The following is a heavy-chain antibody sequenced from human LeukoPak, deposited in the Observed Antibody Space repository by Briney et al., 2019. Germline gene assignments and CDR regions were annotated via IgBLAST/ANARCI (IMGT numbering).Heavy chain of an antibody. V-gene: IGHV1-46*01. D-gene: IGHD2-15*01. CDR2: VDPSGGNT. Sequence: ASVKVSCKASGYTFTTYYMHWVRQAPGQGLEGMGIVDPSGGNTLYAQKFQGRVTMTGDMSTSTVYMELNSLRAEDTAVYYCARAPYCSGGTCLPTDYWGQGTLVTVSS. J-gene: IGHJ4*02. CDR1: GYTFTTYY. CDR3: ARAPYCSGGTCLPTDY.